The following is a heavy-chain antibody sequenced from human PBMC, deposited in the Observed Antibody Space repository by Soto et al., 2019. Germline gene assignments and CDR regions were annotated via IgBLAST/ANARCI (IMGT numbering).Heavy chain of an antibody. CDR2: IYYGGST. V-gene: IGHV4-59*01. Sequence: SETLSLTCTVSNGSLSSNYWSWIRQSPGKGLEWIGNIYYGGSTNYNPSLKSRVTMSVDTSKNQFTLKLSSVTAADTGVYFYARSFMVPVDFFDYWGQGTPVTVSS. D-gene: IGHD3-10*01. J-gene: IGHJ4*02. CDR3: ARSFMVPVDFFDY. CDR1: NGSLSSNY.